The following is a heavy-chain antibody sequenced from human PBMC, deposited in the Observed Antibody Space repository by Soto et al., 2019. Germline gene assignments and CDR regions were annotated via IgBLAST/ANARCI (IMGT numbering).Heavy chain of an antibody. CDR2: IYWDGDK. Sequence: QITLKESGPTLVKPTQTLTLTCTFSGFSLSTSGVGVGWIRQPPGKALEWLTFIYWDGDKRNSPFLKSRLTITKDTSKNQVVLTMTNMDPVDTATYYCAPLVVAGITYYFDYWGQGTLVTVSS. CDR1: GFSLSTSGVG. J-gene: IGHJ4*02. D-gene: IGHD2-15*01. V-gene: IGHV2-5*02. CDR3: APLVVAGITYYFDY.